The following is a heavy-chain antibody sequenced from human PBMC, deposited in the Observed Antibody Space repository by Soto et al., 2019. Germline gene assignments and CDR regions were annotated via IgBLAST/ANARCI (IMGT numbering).Heavy chain of an antibody. D-gene: IGHD1-1*01. CDR1: GGSISSYY. Sequence: SETLSLTCTVSGGSISSYYWSWIRQPPGKGLEWIGYIYYSGSTNYNPSLKSRVTISVDTSKNQFSLKLSSVTAADTAVYYCARSSVGGYYYYYYYMDVWGKGTTVTVS. CDR3: ARSSVGGYYYYYYYMDV. J-gene: IGHJ6*03. V-gene: IGHV4-59*08. CDR2: IYYSGST.